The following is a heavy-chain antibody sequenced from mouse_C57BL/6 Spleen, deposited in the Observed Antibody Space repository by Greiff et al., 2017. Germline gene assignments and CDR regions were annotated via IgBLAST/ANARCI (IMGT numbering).Heavy chain of an antibody. J-gene: IGHJ2*01. CDR3: ARTRLLRPVDY. V-gene: IGHV2-2*01. D-gene: IGHD1-2*01. CDR2: LWSGGST. CDR1: GFSLTSYG. Sequence: VQLQPSGPGLVQPSQSLSITCTVSGFSLTSYGVHWFRQSPGTGLEWLGVLWSGGSTDYNAAFISRLSISKDNSKSQVFFKMNRLQADDTAIYYGARTRLLRPVDYWGQGTTRTVSS.